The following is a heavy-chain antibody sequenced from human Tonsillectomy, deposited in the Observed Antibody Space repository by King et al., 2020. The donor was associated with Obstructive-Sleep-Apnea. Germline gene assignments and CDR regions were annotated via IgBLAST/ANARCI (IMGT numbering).Heavy chain of an antibody. Sequence: LQLQESGPGLVKPSQTLSLTCTVSGGSISSGGYYWSWIRQHPGKGLEGSGYIYYSGSTYYNPSLKSRVTISVDTSKNQFSLKRSSVTAADTAVYYCARGMDYYYGMDVWGQGTTVTVSS. D-gene: IGHD5-24*01. CDR2: IYYSGST. CDR1: GGSISSGGYY. CDR3: ARGMDYYYGMDV. V-gene: IGHV4-31*03. J-gene: IGHJ6*02.